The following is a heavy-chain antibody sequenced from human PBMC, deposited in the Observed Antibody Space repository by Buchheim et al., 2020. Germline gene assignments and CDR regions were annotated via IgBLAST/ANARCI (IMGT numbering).Heavy chain of an antibody. CDR1: GFTFSSRT. CDR3: ARDTSGAYSTSWYYFDP. Sequence: QVQLVESGGGVVQPGRSLRLSCAASGFTFSSRTLHWVRQAPGKGLEWVAVITYDGTSKYYADSVKGRFAMSRDNSKKTVYLQMNSLRPEDTAVYYCARDTSGAYSTSWYYFDPWGQGTL. V-gene: IGHV3-30*09. D-gene: IGHD6-13*01. CDR2: ITYDGTSK. J-gene: IGHJ5*02.